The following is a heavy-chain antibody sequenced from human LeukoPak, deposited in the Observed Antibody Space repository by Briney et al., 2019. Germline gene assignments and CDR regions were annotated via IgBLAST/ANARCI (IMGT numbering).Heavy chain of an antibody. V-gene: IGHV1-69*13. CDR2: IIPIFRTT. Sequence: SVKVSCKASGGTFSNYAIIWVRQAPGQGLEWMGGIIPIFRTTNFARKFQGRVTITADESTSTAYMELNSLTSEDTAVYYCAGLPPPVAMATGDASDIWGQGTRVTVSS. J-gene: IGHJ3*02. CDR1: GGTFSNYA. CDR3: AGLPPPVAMATGDASDI. D-gene: IGHD5-24*01.